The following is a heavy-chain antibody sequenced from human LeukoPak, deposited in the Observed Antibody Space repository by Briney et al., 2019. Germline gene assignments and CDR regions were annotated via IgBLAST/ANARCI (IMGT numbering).Heavy chain of an antibody. J-gene: IGHJ4*02. CDR2: IYYSGST. CDR3: ARRDYSNRFDY. D-gene: IGHD4-11*01. CDR1: GGSISSSSYY. V-gene: IGHV4-39*01. Sequence: SETLSLTCTVSGGSISSSSYYWGWLRQPPGKGREWIGSIYYSGSTYYNPSLNSLVTISVDTTKNQYSLKLSSVTAADTAVYYCARRDYSNRFDYWGQGTLVTVSS.